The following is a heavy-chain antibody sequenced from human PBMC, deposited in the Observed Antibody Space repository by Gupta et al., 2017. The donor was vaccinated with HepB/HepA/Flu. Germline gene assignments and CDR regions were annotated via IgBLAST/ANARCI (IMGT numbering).Heavy chain of an antibody. V-gene: IGHV2-5*02. CDR1: GFSLTTGGVG. Sequence: QITLKESGPTLLKPTQTLTLTCAFSGFSLTTGGVGVGWIRQPPGKALECLAVIYWDDDKRYSPSLKNRLTITKVSSKNQVVLTMTNMDPLDTATYYCAHTRTSGYTRLSFDSWGQGTLVSVSS. J-gene: IGHJ4*02. CDR2: IYWDDDK. CDR3: AHTRTSGYTRLSFDS. D-gene: IGHD5-12*01.